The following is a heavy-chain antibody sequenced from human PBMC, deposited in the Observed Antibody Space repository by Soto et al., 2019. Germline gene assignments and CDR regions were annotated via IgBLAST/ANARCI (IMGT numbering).Heavy chain of an antibody. CDR1: GFSLSGDGVG. V-gene: IGHV2-5*02. J-gene: IGHJ4*02. CDR3: AHRLTLNTDWNYGRFDY. CDR2: IYWDDDQ. D-gene: IGHD1-7*01. Sequence: SGPTLVNPTQSLTLTCTISGFSLSGDGVGVGWIRQPPGKALEWLALIYWDDDQRYSPSLKTRLTITKDTSKNQVVLTMTNMDPVDTATYFCAHRLTLNTDWNYGRFDYWGQGALVTVSS.